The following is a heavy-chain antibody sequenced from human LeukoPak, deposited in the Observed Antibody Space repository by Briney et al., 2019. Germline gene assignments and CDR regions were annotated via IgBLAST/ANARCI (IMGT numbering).Heavy chain of an antibody. J-gene: IGHJ1*01. CDR1: GGSISSYY. CDR3: VRDHYYNSSGYTFRH. CDR2: VSYSGST. V-gene: IGHV4-59*01. Sequence: SETLSLTCTVTGGSISSYYSTWIRQPPGKPLEWIGYVSYSGSTNYNPSLKSRVTISVDTSKNQFSLKVSSVTAADTAVYYCVRDHYYNSSGYTFRHWGQGTLVTVSS. D-gene: IGHD3-22*01.